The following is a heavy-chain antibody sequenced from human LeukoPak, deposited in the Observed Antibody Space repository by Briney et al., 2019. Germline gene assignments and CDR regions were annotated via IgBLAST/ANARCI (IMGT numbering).Heavy chain of an antibody. Sequence: GGSLRLSCAASGFTFSSYSMNWVRQAPGKGLEWVSSISSTSIYKYYADSVKGRFTISRDNAKDSLFLQMNSLRAEDTAVYYCARDRDSRWDFDLWGRGTLVTVSS. D-gene: IGHD3-22*01. CDR1: GFTFSSYS. CDR2: ISSTSIYK. V-gene: IGHV3-21*01. J-gene: IGHJ2*01. CDR3: ARDRDSRWDFDL.